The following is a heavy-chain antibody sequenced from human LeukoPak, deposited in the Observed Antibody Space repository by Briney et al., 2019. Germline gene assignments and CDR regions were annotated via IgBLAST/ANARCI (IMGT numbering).Heavy chain of an antibody. J-gene: IGHJ3*02. Sequence: GGSLRLSCAASGFTFSSYSMNWVRQAPGKGLEWVSSISSSSSYIYYADSVKGRFTISRDNAKNSLYLQMNSLRAEDTAVYYCARDATISKVSAFDIWGQGTMVTVSS. CDR3: ARDATISKVSAFDI. CDR2: ISSSSSYI. V-gene: IGHV3-21*04. CDR1: GFTFSSYS. D-gene: IGHD4/OR15-4a*01.